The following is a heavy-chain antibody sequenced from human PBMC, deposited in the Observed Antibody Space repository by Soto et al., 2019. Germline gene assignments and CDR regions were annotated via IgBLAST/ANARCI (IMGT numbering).Heavy chain of an antibody. CDR1: GYTFTSYG. V-gene: IGHV1-18*01. CDR2: ISAYNGNT. Sequence: GASVKVSCKASGYTFTSYGISWVRQAPGQGLEWMGWISAYNGNTNYAQKLQGRVTMTTDTSTSTAYMELRSLRSDDTAVYYCARGYLLWFGESSVDYWGQGTLVTVSS. CDR3: ARGYLLWFGESSVDY. D-gene: IGHD3-10*01. J-gene: IGHJ4*02.